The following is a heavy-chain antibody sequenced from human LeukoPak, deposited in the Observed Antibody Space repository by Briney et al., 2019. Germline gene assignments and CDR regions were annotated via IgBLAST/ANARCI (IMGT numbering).Heavy chain of an antibody. CDR1: GFTFA. J-gene: IGHJ4*02. Sequence: GGSLRLSCAASGFTFAMSWVGSAPGMRLEWVSSISDGVDSTHYADSVEGRFTISRDNSKNTLYLQMNSLRAEDTALYYCAKFFLPYLAGGTGSRWGQGTLVTVSS. V-gene: IGHV3-23*01. D-gene: IGHD3-10*01. CDR2: ISDGVDST. CDR3: AKFFLPYLAGGTGSR.